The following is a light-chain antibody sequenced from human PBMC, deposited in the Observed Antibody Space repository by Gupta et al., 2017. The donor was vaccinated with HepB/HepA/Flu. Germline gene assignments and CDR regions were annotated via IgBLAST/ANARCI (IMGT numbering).Light chain of an antibody. CDR3: NSYTRVGSTYV. V-gene: IGLV2-14*03. CDR2: DVN. CDR1: NTDVGRFNF. Sequence: QSALTQPASVSGSPGQSITIPCTGTNTDVGRFNFVSWYQQHPGKAPKLMIYDVNIRPSGVSSRFSGSKSGNTASLTISGLQAEDEADYYCNSYTRVGSTYVFGTGTTVTVL. J-gene: IGLJ1*01.